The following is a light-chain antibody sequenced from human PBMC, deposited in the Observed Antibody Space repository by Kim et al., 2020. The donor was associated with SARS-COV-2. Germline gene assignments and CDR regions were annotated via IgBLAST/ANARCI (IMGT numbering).Light chain of an antibody. CDR2: DIS. CDR3: LLSYTGARV. J-gene: IGLJ3*02. V-gene: IGLV7-46*01. CDR1: TGAVTSGHY. Sequence: QAVVTQEPSLTVSPGGTVTLTCGSSTGAVTSGHYPHWFQQRPGQAPRTLIYDISKKHSWTPARFSGSLLGGKAALTLSGAQTEDEADYYCLLSYTGARVFGGGTQLTVL.